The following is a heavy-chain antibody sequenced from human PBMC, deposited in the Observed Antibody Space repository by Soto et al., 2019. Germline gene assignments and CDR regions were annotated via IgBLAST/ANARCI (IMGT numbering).Heavy chain of an antibody. J-gene: IGHJ3*02. Sequence: EVQLVESGGGLVQPGRSLRLACAASGFNFDDYAMHWVRQVPGKGLEWVSGISWNGGSIVYADSVKGRFTISRNNAKNSLYLQMNSLRAEDTALYYCSKDMDDFWTLRAFDIWGQGTMVTVSS. D-gene: IGHD3-3*01. CDR1: GFNFDDYA. CDR3: SKDMDDFWTLRAFDI. CDR2: ISWNGGSI. V-gene: IGHV3-9*01.